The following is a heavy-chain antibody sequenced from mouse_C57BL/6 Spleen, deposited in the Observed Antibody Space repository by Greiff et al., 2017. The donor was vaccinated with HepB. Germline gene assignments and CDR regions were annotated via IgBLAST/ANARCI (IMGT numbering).Heavy chain of an antibody. Sequence: QVQLQQPGAELVKPGASVKMSCKASGYTFTSYWITWVKQRPGQGLEWIGDIYPGSGSTNYNEKFKSKATLTVDTSSSTAYMQRSSLTSEDSAVYYCARPYYYGRSYYFDYWGQGTTLTVSS. CDR3: ARPYYYGRSYYFDY. CDR1: GYTFTSYW. D-gene: IGHD1-1*01. J-gene: IGHJ2*01. CDR2: IYPGSGST. V-gene: IGHV1-55*01.